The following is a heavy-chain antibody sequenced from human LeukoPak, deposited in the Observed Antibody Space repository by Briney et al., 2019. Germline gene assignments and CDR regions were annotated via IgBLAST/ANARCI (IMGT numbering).Heavy chain of an antibody. V-gene: IGHV3-21*01. J-gene: IGHJ4*02. CDR3: ARPDSSGYYSFYFDY. Sequence: GGSLRLSCAASGFTFSSYSMNWVRQAPGKGLEWVSSISSSSSYIYYADSVKGRFTISRDNAKNSVYLQMNSLRAEDTAVYYCARPDSSGYYSFYFDYWGQGTLVTVSS. CDR2: ISSSSSYI. CDR1: GFTFSSYS. D-gene: IGHD3-22*01.